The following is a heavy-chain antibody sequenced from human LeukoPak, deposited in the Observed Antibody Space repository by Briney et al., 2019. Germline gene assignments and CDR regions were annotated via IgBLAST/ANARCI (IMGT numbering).Heavy chain of an antibody. V-gene: IGHV3-30*02. CDR2: IRYDGSNK. CDR1: GFTFSSYA. Sequence: GGSLRLSCAASGFTFSSYAMHWVRQAPGKGLEWVAFIRYDGSNKYYADSVKGRFTISRDNSKNTLYLQMNSLRAEDTAVYYCANLGLAGYCSSTSCRMGVWGKGTTVTVSS. J-gene: IGHJ6*04. D-gene: IGHD2-2*01. CDR3: ANLGLAGYCSSTSCRMGV.